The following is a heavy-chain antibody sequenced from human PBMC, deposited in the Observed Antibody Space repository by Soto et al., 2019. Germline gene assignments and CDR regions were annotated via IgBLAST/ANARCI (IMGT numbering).Heavy chain of an antibody. CDR3: AKDGTGTTYFLFDK. D-gene: IGHD1-1*01. CDR2: ITWNGANT. V-gene: IGHV3-43*01. Sequence: PGGSLRLSCVASGFTFDDFTMHWVRQVPGRGPEWISRITWNGANTYCADSVKGRFTVSRDNSKNSLYLQMSSLKSEDTAVYLCAKDGTGTTYFLFDKWGQGTPVTVSS. CDR1: GFTFDDFT. J-gene: IGHJ4*02.